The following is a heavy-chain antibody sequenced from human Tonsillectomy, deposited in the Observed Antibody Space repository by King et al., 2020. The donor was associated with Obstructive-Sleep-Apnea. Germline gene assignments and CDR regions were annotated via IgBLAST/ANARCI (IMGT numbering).Heavy chain of an antibody. Sequence: QLQESGPGLVKPSETLSLTCTVSGGSISSYYWSWIRQPPGKRMEWIGYIFYSGSTNYNPSLKSRVTLSVDTSKNQFSLKLSSVTAADTAVYYCARHLYSTGYSRAFDISGQGTMVTVSS. D-gene: IGHD3-22*01. V-gene: IGHV4-59*08. CDR3: ARHLYSTGYSRAFDI. J-gene: IGHJ3*02. CDR2: IFYSGST. CDR1: GGSISSYY.